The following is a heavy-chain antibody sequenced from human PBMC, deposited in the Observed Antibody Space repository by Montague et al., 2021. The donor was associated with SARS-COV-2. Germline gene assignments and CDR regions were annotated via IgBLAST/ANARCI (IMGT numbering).Heavy chain of an antibody. CDR3: AKNGGAHGLDV. D-gene: IGHD4-23*01. J-gene: IGHJ6*02. CDR2: IKPNESEK. Sequence: SLRLSWAASGFNFSNICMTWVRQAPGRGLEWVANIKPNESEKKYVDSVKGRFSISRDNVKNSLYLQMDNLRAEDTAIYYCAKNGGAHGLDVWGQGTSVSVSS. CDR1: GFNFSNIC. V-gene: IGHV3-7*01.